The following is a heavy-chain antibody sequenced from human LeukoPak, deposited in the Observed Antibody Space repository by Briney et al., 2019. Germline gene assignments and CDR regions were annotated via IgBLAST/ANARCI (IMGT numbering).Heavy chain of an antibody. Sequence: SETLSLTCAVYGGSFSGYYWCWIRQPPGKGLEWIGEINHSGSTNYNPSLKSRVTISVDTSKNQFSLKLSSVTAADTAVYYRATADAEEMATNYYYYYGMDVWGQGTTVTVSS. CDR3: ATADAEEMATNYYYYYGMDV. CDR2: INHSGST. CDR1: GGSFSGYY. V-gene: IGHV4-34*01. J-gene: IGHJ6*02. D-gene: IGHD5-24*01.